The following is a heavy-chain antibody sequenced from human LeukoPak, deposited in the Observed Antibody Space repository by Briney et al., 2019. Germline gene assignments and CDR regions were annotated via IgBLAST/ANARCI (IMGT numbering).Heavy chain of an antibody. CDR1: GGSFSHYY. D-gene: IGHD2-2*01. Sequence: SETLSLICAVYGGSFSHYYWSWIRQPPGKGLEWIGEVDHRGSTNYNPSLKSRVTISVDTSKNQFSLKLTSVTAADTAVYYCARPRDCSSTTCSGPLDYWGQGTLVTVSS. CDR3: ARPRDCSSTTCSGPLDY. V-gene: IGHV4-34*01. CDR2: VDHRGST. J-gene: IGHJ4*02.